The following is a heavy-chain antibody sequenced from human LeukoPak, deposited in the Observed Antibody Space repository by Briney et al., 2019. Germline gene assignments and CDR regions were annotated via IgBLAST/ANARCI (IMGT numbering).Heavy chain of an antibody. CDR3: ARGRIAARRSGNWFDP. V-gene: IGHV1-8*01. CDR1: GYTFTSYD. CDR2: MNPNSGIT. D-gene: IGHD6-6*01. J-gene: IGHJ5*02. Sequence: ASVKVSCKASGYTFTSYDINWVRQATGQGLEWMGWMNPNSGITGYAQKFQGRVTMTRNTSISTAYMELSSLRSEDTAVYYCARGRIAARRSGNWFDPWGQGTLVTVSS.